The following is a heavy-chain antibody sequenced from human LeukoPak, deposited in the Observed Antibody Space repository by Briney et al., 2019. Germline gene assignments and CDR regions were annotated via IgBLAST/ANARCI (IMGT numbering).Heavy chain of an antibody. CDR3: ARGPGNYDFWSGYRSYYFDS. CDR2: INQRGGT. Sequence: SETLSPTCAVYGGSFSGYCWSWIRQPPGKGLEWIGEINQRGGTNYNSSLKSRVTISVDTSKNHFSLTLNSVTAADTAVYYCARGPGNYDFWSGYRSYYFDSWGQGALATVSS. D-gene: IGHD3-3*01. J-gene: IGHJ4*02. CDR1: GGSFSGYC. V-gene: IGHV4-34*01.